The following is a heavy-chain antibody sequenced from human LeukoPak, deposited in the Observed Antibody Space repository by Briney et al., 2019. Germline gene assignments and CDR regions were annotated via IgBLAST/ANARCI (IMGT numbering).Heavy chain of an antibody. CDR3: ARAVRGGSWAYWYFDL. V-gene: IGHV4-59*12. J-gene: IGHJ2*01. CDR2: TLFSGST. D-gene: IGHD1-26*01. CDR1: GGSISSYF. Sequence: SESLSLTRMEPGGSISSYFSRWVWATLGERLGWLGYTLFSGSTNYSPSLKSRVSISLDTSKNQFSLKLSSVTAADTAVYYCARAVRGGSWAYWYFDLWGRGTLVTVSS.